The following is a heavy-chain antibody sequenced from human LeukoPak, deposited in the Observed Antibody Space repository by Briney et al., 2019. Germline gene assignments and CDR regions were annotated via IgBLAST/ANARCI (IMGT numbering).Heavy chain of an antibody. V-gene: IGHV3-74*01. Sequence: GGSLRLSCAASGFTFSSYAMSWVRQAPGKGLVWVSPINSDGSSTSYADSVKGRFTISRDNAKNTLSLQMNSLRAEDTAVYYCAGVGGSNAFDIWGQGTMVIVSS. D-gene: IGHD1-26*01. CDR1: GFTFSSYA. CDR2: INSDGSST. J-gene: IGHJ3*02. CDR3: AGVGGSNAFDI.